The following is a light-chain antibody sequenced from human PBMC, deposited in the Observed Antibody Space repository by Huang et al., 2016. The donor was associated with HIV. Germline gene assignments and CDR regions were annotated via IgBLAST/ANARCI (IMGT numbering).Light chain of an antibody. CDR1: QRVDKY. CDR3: QQSYRIPRT. CDR2: GES. V-gene: IGKV1-39*01. Sequence: IKMTQSPSSLSALLGDRVIITCRAGQRVDKYLNWYQQMPGRAPKLLIYGESSLQGGVSSRFSGSGSGTDFTLPIKSPQPEDAATYFCQQSYRIPRTFGQGTLLEI. J-gene: IGKJ2*01.